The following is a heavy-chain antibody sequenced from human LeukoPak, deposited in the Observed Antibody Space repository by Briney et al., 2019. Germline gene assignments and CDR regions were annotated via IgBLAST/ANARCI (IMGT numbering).Heavy chain of an antibody. V-gene: IGHV1-2*02. Sequence: ASVKVSCKASGFPFSDFYIHWVRQAPGQGLEWMGWINPNSGDTKYTQRFQGRVTMTRDTSISTAYMELSRLTSDDTAVYYCARAQGWERPLDYWGQGTLVTVSS. J-gene: IGHJ4*02. D-gene: IGHD1-1*01. CDR2: INPNSGDT. CDR3: ARAQGWERPLDY. CDR1: GFPFSDFY.